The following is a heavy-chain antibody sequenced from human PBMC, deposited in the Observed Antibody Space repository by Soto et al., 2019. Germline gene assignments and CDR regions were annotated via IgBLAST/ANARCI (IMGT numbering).Heavy chain of an antibody. CDR3: AFRLLPAYLKATFPSDI. Sequence: ASVKVSCKATGFPFSSYYLRWVRQAPGQGLEWMGMMNPNNGNTTNIEKFQGRVAMTRDMSTSTAYLELSNLRSEDTALYYCAFRLLPAYLKATFPSDIWGQGTMVTVPS. J-gene: IGHJ3*02. D-gene: IGHD3-16*01. CDR1: GFPFSSYY. CDR2: MNPNNGNT. V-gene: IGHV1-46*01.